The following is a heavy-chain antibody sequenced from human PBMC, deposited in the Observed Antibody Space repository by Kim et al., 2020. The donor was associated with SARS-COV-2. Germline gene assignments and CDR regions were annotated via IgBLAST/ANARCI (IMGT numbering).Heavy chain of an antibody. D-gene: IGHD3-10*01. Sequence: NPSLKSRDTISVDTSKHQFSLKLSSVTAADTAVYYCARDITQPPDNWFDPWGQGTLVTVSS. CDR3: ARDITQPPDNWFDP. V-gene: IGHV4-59*01. J-gene: IGHJ5*02.